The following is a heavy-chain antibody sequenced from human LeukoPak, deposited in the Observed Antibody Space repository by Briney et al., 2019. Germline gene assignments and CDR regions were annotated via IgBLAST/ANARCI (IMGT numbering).Heavy chain of an antibody. V-gene: IGHV4-34*01. CDR1: GGSFSGYY. CDR2: INHSGST. J-gene: IGHJ6*03. Sequence: SETLSLTCTVYGGSFSGYYWSWIRQPPGKGLEWIGEINHSGSTNYNPSLKSRVTISVDTSKNQFSLKLSSVTAADTAVYYCARQRRVRGAKEVYYYYYYYMDVWGKGTTVTVSS. D-gene: IGHD3-10*01. CDR3: ARQRRVRGAKEVYYYYYYYMDV.